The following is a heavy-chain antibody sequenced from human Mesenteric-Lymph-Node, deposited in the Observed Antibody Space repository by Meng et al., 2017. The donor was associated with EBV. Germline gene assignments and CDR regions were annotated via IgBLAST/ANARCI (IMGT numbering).Heavy chain of an antibody. V-gene: IGHV1-2*06. CDR3: VRDHRTLTGSLDP. CDR1: GYTFIAYY. D-gene: IGHD3-9*01. CDR2: INPNSGAT. J-gene: IGHJ5*02. Sequence: QVQRVQDGAEVKKPGASVKVSCKASGYTFIAYYIHWVRQAPGQGLEWMGRINPNSGATNYAEKFQGRVTMTRDTSITTVYMEMSRLRSDDTAVYYCVRDHRTLTGSLDPWGQGTLVTVSS.